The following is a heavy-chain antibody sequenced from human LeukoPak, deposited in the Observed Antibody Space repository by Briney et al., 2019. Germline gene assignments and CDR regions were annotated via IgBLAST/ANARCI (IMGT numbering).Heavy chain of an antibody. CDR3: ARHFVGATRFDP. D-gene: IGHD1-26*01. J-gene: IGHJ5*02. CDR2: IYYSGST. CDR1: GGSISSYY. Sequence: SETLSLTCTVSGGSISSYYWSWIRQPPGKGLEWIGYIYYSGSTSYNPSLKSRVTISVDTSKNQFSLKLSSVTAADTAVYYCARHFVGATRFDPWGQGTLVTVSS. V-gene: IGHV4-59*08.